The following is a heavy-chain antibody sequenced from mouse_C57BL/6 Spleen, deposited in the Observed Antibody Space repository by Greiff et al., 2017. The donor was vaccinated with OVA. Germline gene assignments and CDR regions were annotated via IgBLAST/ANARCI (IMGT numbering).Heavy chain of an antibody. V-gene: IGHV1-18*01. CDR3: AHRGEYPAWFAY. D-gene: IGHD5-1*01. CDR2: INPNNGGT. Sequence: EVMLVESGPELVKPGASVKIPCKASGYTFTDYNMDWVKQSHGKSLEWIGDINPNNGGTIYNQKFKGKATLTVDKSSSTAYMELRSLTSEDTAVYYCAHRGEYPAWFAYWGQGTLVTVSA. J-gene: IGHJ3*01. CDR1: GYTFTDYN.